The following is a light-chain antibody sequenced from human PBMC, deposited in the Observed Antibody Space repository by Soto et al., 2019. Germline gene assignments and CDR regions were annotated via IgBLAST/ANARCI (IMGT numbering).Light chain of an antibody. CDR1: QSVRSN. Sequence: EIVMTQSPVTLSVSPGERATLSCMASQSVRSNLAWYQQKPGQAPRLLMYDASTRATGIPARFSGSGSGTEFTLTISSLQSEDFAVYCCQQFDGSLWTFGPGTKVDI. CDR3: QQFDGSLWT. CDR2: DAS. J-gene: IGKJ1*01. V-gene: IGKV3-15*01.